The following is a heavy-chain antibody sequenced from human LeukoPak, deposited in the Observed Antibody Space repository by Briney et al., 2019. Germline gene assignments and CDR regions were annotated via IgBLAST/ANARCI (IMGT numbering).Heavy chain of an antibody. CDR3: ARDHDWSFDL. CDR2: INSDTNIT. J-gene: IGHJ4*02. CDR1: GFTFSSSA. Sequence: GGSLRLSCAASGFTFSSSAMNWVRQAPGKGLEWVSHINSDTNITPYTASVSGRFTISRDNAKNSLYLHVNSLRDEDTAVYYCARDHDWSFDLWGQGALVTVSS. V-gene: IGHV3-48*02. D-gene: IGHD1-1*01.